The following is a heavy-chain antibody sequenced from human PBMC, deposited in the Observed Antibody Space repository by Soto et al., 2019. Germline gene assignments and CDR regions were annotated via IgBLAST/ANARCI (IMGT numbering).Heavy chain of an antibody. J-gene: IGHJ4*02. Sequence: SETLSLTCTVSGGSIRRYYWSWIRQPPGRGLEWIGYIYYTGSTNYNPSLKSRVTISVDTSKNQFSLNLSSVTAADTAVYYCARDSPSYPSPGDYWGQGTLVTVSS. CDR1: GGSIRRYY. V-gene: IGHV4-59*01. CDR2: IYYTGST. CDR3: ARDSPSYPSPGDY. D-gene: IGHD3-16*02.